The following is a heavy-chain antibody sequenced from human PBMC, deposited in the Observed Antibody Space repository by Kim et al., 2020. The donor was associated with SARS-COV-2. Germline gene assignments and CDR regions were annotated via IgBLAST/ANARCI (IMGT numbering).Heavy chain of an antibody. D-gene: IGHD2-2*01. J-gene: IGHJ3*01. CDR3: AKGPYCSSTSCYSVGDFDV. CDR2: ISVSGGST. V-gene: IGHV3-23*01. CDR1: GFTFSGYA. Sequence: GGSLRLSCAASGFTFSGYAMTWVRQAPGKGLEWVSAISVSGGSTYYADSVKGRFTISRDNSENTLYLQMNSLRAEDTAVYYCAKGPYCSSTSCYSVGDFDVWGQGTMVTVSS.